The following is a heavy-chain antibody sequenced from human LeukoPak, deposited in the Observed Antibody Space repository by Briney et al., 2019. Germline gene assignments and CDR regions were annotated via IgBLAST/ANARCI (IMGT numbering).Heavy chain of an antibody. CDR3: AKEISGSYWGHYFDY. CDR2: IRYDGSNK. Sequence: SGGSLRLSCAASGFTFSSYGMHWVRQAPGKGLEWVAFIRYDGSNKYYADSVKGRFTISRDNSKNTLYLQMNSLRAEDTAVYYCAKEISGSYWGHYFDYWGQGTLVTVSS. D-gene: IGHD1-26*01. J-gene: IGHJ4*02. V-gene: IGHV3-30*02. CDR1: GFTFSSYG.